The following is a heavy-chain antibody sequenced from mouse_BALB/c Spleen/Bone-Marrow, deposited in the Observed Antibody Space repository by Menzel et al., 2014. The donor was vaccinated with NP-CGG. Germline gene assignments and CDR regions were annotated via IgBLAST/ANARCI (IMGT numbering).Heavy chain of an antibody. CDR2: IDPKTGGT. V-gene: IGHV1-15*01. CDR3: TRSETGPFAY. Sequence: SGAELVRPGASVTLSCKASGYTFTDYEMHWVKQTPVHGLEWIGAIDPKTGGTAYNQKFKGKATLTADKSSSTAYMELRSLTSEDSAVYYCTRSETGPFAYWGQGTLVTVSA. J-gene: IGHJ3*01. CDR1: GYTFTDYE. D-gene: IGHD4-1*01.